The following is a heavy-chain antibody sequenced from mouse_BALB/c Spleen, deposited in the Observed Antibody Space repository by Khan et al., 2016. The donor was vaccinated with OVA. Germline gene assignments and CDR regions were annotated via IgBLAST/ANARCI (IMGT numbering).Heavy chain of an antibody. J-gene: IGHJ4*01. V-gene: IGHV9-3-1*01. CDR2: INTYTGDP. D-gene: IGHD2-10*01. Sequence: QIQLVQSGPELKKPGETVKISCKASGYTFTKSGMNWVKQAPGKGLKWIGGINTYTGDPTYADDFKGRFAFSLDTSASTAYLQINTLKNEDTATYFCARPPYFGYVMDSWGQGTSVTVSS. CDR3: ARPPYFGYVMDS. CDR1: GYTFTKSG.